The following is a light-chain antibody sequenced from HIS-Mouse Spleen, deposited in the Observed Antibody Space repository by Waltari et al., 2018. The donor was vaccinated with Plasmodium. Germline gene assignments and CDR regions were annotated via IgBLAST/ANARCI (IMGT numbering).Light chain of an antibody. CDR1: QGISSY. V-gene: IGKV1-8*01. CDR3: QQYYSYPFT. Sequence: AIRMTQSPSSLSASPGASVPTTCRASQGISSYLAWYQQKPGKAPKLLIYAAYTLQSGVPSRFSGSGSGTDFTLTISCLQSEDFATYYCQQYYSYPFTFGPGTKVDIK. J-gene: IGKJ3*01. CDR2: AAY.